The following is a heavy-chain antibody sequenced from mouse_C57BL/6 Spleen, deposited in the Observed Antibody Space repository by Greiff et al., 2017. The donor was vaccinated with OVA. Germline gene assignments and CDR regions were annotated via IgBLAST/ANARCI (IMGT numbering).Heavy chain of an antibody. CDR1: GYTFTSYW. V-gene: IGHV1-50*01. CDR2: LAPSDSYT. J-gene: IGHJ2*01. Sequence: VQLQQPGAELVKPGASVKLSCKASGYTFTSYWMQWVKQRPGQGLEWIGELAPSDSYTNYNQKFKGKATLTVDTSSSTAYMQLSSLTSEDSAVYYCARGAMITTRRVDYWGQGTTLTVSS. D-gene: IGHD2-4*01. CDR3: ARGAMITTRRVDY.